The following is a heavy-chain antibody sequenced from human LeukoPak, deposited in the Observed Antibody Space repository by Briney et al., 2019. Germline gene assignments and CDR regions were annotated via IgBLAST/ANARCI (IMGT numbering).Heavy chain of an antibody. CDR3: VREARGYHYTYFDY. Sequence: GGSLRLSCTASGFTLGGHDMHWVRQTTGDGLEWVAAVSAGHRAFYAGSVKGRFTVSREDAKNSLYLQMNSLRAGDTAVYYCVREARGYHYTYFDYWGQGSLVTVSS. CDR1: GFTLGGHD. CDR2: VSAGHRA. D-gene: IGHD5-18*01. J-gene: IGHJ4*02. V-gene: IGHV3-13*01.